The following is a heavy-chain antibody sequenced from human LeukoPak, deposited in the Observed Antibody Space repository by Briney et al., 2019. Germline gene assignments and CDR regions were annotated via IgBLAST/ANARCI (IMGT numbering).Heavy chain of an antibody. CDR1: GFTFSSYG. V-gene: IGHV3-30*18. CDR2: ISYDGSNK. CDR3: AKVLYCSSTSRYNGFAY. Sequence: GGSLRLSCAASGFTFSSYGMHWVRQAPGKGLEWVAVISYDGSNKYYADSVKGRFTISRDNSKNTLYLQMNSLRAEDTAVYYCAKVLYCSSTSRYNGFAYWGQGTLVTVSS. J-gene: IGHJ4*02. D-gene: IGHD2-2*02.